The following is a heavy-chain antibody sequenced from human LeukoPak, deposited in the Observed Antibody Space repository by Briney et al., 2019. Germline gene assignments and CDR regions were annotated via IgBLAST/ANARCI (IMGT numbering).Heavy chain of an antibody. CDR1: GFTFSSYS. CDR3: ARFVGLGYCSGWSNWWEAENHY. CDR2: ISSSSSYI. D-gene: IGHD6-19*01. V-gene: IGHV3-21*01. J-gene: IGHJ4*02. Sequence: GGSLRLSCAASGFTFSSYSTNWVRHAPGKGLEWVSSISSSSSYIYYADSVKGRFTISRDNAKNSLYLQMNSLRAEDTAVYYCARFVGLGYCSGWSNWWEAENHYWGQGTLVTVSS.